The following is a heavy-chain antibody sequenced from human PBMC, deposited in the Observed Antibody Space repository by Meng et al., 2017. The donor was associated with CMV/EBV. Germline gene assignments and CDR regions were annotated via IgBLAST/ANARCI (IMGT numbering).Heavy chain of an antibody. J-gene: IGHJ4*02. CDR3: ARDASNSSTSCYYFDY. D-gene: IGHD2-2*01. V-gene: IGHV4-31*02. CDR2: IYYSGST. Sequence: GSISSGGYYWSWIRQHPGKGLEWIGYIYYSGSTYYNPSLKSRVTISVDTSKNQFSLKLSSVTAADTAVYYCARDASNSSTSCYYFDYWGQGTLVTVSS. CDR1: GSISSGGYY.